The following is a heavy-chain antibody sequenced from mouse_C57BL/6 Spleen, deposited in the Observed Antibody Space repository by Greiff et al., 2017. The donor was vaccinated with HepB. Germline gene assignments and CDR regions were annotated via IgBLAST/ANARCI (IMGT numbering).Heavy chain of an antibody. D-gene: IGHD1-1*01. CDR2: IHPNSGST. V-gene: IGHV1-64*01. CDR3: ARDYGSFYAMDY. CDR1: GYTFTSYW. Sequence: QVQLKQSGAELVKPGASVKLSCKASGYTFTSYWMHWVKQRPGQGLEWIGMIHPNSGSTNYNEKFKSKATLTVDKSSSTAYMQLSSLTSEDSAVYYCARDYGSFYAMDYWGQGTSVTVSS. J-gene: IGHJ4*01.